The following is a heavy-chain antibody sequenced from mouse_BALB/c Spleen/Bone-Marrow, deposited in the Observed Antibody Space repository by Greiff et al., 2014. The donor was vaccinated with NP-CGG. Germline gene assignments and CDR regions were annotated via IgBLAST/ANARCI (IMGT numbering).Heavy chain of an antibody. Sequence: VQLQQSGGGSVQPGGSLKLSCAASGFTFSGYGMSWVRQTPDKGLELVATISGSGSSTYYPDSVKGRFTISRDNARNTLYLQMSSLKSEDTAMYYCARGRDWFDYWGQGTTLTVSS. V-gene: IGHV5-6-3*01. CDR1: GFTFSGYG. J-gene: IGHJ2*01. D-gene: IGHD3-3*01. CDR2: ISGSGSST. CDR3: ARGRDWFDY.